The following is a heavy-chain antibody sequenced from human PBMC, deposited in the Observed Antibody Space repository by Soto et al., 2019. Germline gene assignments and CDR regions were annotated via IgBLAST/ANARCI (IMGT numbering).Heavy chain of an antibody. V-gene: IGHV4-31*03. CDR2: IYYSGST. J-gene: IGHJ1*01. Sequence: QVQLQESGPGLVKPSQTLSLTCTVSGGSISSGGYYWSWIRQHPGKGLEWIGYIYYSGSTYYNPSLKSRVTISVDTSKNQFALKLSSVTAADTAVYYCAGGGTTVTSAEYFQHWGQGTLVTVSS. CDR3: AGGGTTVTSAEYFQH. D-gene: IGHD4-17*01. CDR1: GGSISSGGYY.